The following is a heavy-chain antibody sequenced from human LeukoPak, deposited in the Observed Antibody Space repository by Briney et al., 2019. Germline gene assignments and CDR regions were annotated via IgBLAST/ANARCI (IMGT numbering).Heavy chain of an antibody. Sequence: SETLSLTCTVSGGSISSSSYYWGWIRQPPGKGLEWIGSIYYSGSTYYNPSLKSRVTISVDTSKNQFSLKLSSVTAADTAVYYCAREPYSSGWYRFGSLDFDYWGQGTLVTVSS. V-gene: IGHV4-39*02. CDR1: GGSISSSSYY. J-gene: IGHJ4*02. CDR2: IYYSGST. D-gene: IGHD6-19*01. CDR3: AREPYSSGWYRFGSLDFDY.